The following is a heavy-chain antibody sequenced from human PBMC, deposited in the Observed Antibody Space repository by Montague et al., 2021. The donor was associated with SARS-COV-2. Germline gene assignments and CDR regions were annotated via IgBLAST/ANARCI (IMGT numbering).Heavy chain of an antibody. J-gene: IGHJ4*02. CDR2: IYPGDSDS. CDR1: GYSFTKYW. D-gene: IGHD3-22*01. CDR3: ARRGFDTGGYYSYFDY. V-gene: IGHV5-51*01. Sequence: QSGAEVKKPGESLKISCNGSGYSFTKYWIGWVRQMPGKGLEWMGIIYPGDSDSRYSPSFQGQVTISADKSISTAYLQWSSLKASDTAMYYCARRGFDTGGYYSYFDYWGQGTLVTVSS.